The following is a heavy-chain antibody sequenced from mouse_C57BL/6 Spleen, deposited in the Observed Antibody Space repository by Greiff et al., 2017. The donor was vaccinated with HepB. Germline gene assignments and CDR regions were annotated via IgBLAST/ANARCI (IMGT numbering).Heavy chain of an antibody. J-gene: IGHJ4*01. Sequence: QVTLKVSGAELARPGASVKLSCKASGYTFTSYGISWVKQRTGQGLEWIGEIYPRSGNTYYNEKFKGKATLTADKSSSTAYMELRSLTSEDSAVYFCARSILRQSLGAMDYWGQGTSVTVSS. CDR1: GYTFTSYG. V-gene: IGHV1-81*01. CDR3: ARSILRQSLGAMDY. CDR2: IYPRSGNT. D-gene: IGHD1-2*01.